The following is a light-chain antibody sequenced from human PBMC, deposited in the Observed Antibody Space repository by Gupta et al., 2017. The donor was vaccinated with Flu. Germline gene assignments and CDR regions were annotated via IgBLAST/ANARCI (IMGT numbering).Light chain of an antibody. CDR3: QSYDSSNYWV. CDR2: EDN. Sequence: VTISCTRSSGSIASNYVQCYQQRPGSAPTTVIYEDNQRPSGGPDRFSGSIDSSSNSASLTISGRKTEDEADYYCQSYDSSNYWVFGGGTKLTVL. CDR1: SGSIASNY. V-gene: IGLV6-57*03. J-gene: IGLJ3*02.